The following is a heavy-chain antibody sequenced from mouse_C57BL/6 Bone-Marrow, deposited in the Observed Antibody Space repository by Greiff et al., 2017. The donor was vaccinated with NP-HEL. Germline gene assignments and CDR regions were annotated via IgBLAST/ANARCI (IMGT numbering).Heavy chain of an antibody. J-gene: IGHJ4*01. CDR3: ARRLGSSYQDYAMDY. CDR1: GFNIKNTY. CDR2: IDPANGNT. D-gene: IGHD1-1*01. V-gene: IGHV14-3*01. Sequence: EVQVVESVAELVRPGASVKLSCTASGFNIKNTYMHWVKQRPEQGLEWIGRIDPANGNTKYAPKFQGKATITADTSSNTAYLQLSSLTSEDTAIYYCARRLGSSYQDYAMDYWGQGTSVTVSS.